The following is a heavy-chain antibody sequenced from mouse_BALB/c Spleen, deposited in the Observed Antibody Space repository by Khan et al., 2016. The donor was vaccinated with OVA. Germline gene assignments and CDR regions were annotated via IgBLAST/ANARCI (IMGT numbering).Heavy chain of an antibody. J-gene: IGHJ3*01. V-gene: IGHV5-6*01. D-gene: IGHD4-1*01. CDR1: GFTFSSYS. CDR3: ASHLTGSFAY. CDR2: ISSAGDFT. Sequence: EVQLVESGGDLVKPGGSLKLSCAASGFTFSSYSMSWVRQTPDERLEWVTTISSAGDFTYYPDSVKGRFTISRDNAKNTLYLQMSSLKSEDTAMYYCASHLTGSFAYWGQGTLVTASA.